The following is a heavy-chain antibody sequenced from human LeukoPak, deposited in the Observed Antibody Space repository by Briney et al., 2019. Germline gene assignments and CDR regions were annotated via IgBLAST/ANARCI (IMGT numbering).Heavy chain of an antibody. CDR3: AKYIGGSMFEH. J-gene: IGHJ4*02. V-gene: IGHV4-39*07. D-gene: IGHD3-10*01. CDR2: VSSSGGT. CDR1: GDSIMSIGSY. Sequence: SETLSLTCSVSGDSIMSIGSYWGWIRQPPGKALEWIGSVSSSGGTHYSPSLKNRLSISMDTSQNQFSLRLSSVTVADTAVYYCAKYIGGSMFEHWGQGALVTVSS.